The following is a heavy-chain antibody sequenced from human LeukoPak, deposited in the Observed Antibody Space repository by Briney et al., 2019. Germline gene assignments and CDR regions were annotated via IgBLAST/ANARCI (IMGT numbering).Heavy chain of an antibody. CDR2: INVGNGNT. V-gene: IGHV1-3*01. CDR3: ARGEALDIVVVPAAIAFDY. J-gene: IGHJ4*02. D-gene: IGHD2-2*01. Sequence: ASVKVSCKASGYTFTSYAMHWVRQAPGQRLEWMGWINVGNGNTKYSQKFQGRVTITRDTSASTAYMELSSLRSEDTAVYYCARGEALDIVVVPAAIAFDYWGQGTLVTVSS. CDR1: GYTFTSYA.